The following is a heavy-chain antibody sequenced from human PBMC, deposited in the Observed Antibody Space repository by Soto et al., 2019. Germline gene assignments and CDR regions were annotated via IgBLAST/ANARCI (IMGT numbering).Heavy chain of an antibody. Sequence: EVQLVESGGGLVQPGGSLRRSCAASGFTFSSYWMHWVRQAPGKGLVWVSRINSDGSSTNYADSVKGRFTISRDNARNTLFLQMDTLRAEDTAVYYCTRSGSSPYYYGMDVWGQGTTVTVSS. V-gene: IGHV3-74*01. CDR3: TRSGSSPYYYGMDV. D-gene: IGHD6-6*01. CDR1: GFTFSSYW. J-gene: IGHJ6*02. CDR2: INSDGSST.